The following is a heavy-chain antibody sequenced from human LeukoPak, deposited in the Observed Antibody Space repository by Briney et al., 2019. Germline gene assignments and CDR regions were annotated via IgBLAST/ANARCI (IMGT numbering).Heavy chain of an antibody. V-gene: IGHV1-69*13. Sequence: SVKVSCKASGGTFSSYAISWVRQAPGQGLEWMGGIIPIFGTANYARKFQGRVTITADESTSTAYMELSSLRSEDTAVYYCARGSGYSYGTFDYWGQGTLVTVSS. D-gene: IGHD5-18*01. CDR2: IIPIFGTA. CDR3: ARGSGYSYGTFDY. J-gene: IGHJ4*02. CDR1: GGTFSSYA.